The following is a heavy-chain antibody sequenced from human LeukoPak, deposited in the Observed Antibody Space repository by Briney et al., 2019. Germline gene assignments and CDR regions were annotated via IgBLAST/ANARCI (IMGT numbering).Heavy chain of an antibody. J-gene: IGHJ6*02. CDR2: ISWDSRNI. CDR3: ARGNRDTSGFYFYYGMDV. Sequence: GGSLRLSCAASGFTFDDYAMFWVRHAPGKGLEWVSGISWDSRNIGYAASVKGRFTTSRDNGKNSLYLQMNSLRPDDTALYYCARGNRDTSGFYFYYGMDVWGPGSTVTVSS. CDR1: GFTFDDYA. D-gene: IGHD6-19*01. V-gene: IGHV3-9*01.